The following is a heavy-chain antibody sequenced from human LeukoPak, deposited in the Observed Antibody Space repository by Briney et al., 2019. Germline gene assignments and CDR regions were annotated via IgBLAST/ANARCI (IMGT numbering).Heavy chain of an antibody. CDR2: ISSSSSWI. CDR1: EFSFSSYS. CDR3: AKKSQKNYFDY. V-gene: IGHV3-21*01. Sequence: GGSLRLSCAASEFSFSSYSMNWVRQAPGKGLEWVSSISSSSSWIFYADSVKGRFTISRDNSKNTLYLQMNSLRGEDTAVYYCAKKSQKNYFDYWGQGTLVTVSS. J-gene: IGHJ4*02.